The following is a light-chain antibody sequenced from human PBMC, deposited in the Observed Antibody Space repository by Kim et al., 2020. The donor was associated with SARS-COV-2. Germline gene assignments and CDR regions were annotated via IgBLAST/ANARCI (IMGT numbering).Light chain of an antibody. CDR3: QQSYSMPLT. CDR2: AAS. Sequence: ASVGDRVTITCRASQSISSYLNWYQQKPGKAPKLLIYAASSLQTGVPSRFSGSGSGTDFTLTISSLEAEDSATYYCQQSYSMPLTFGGGTKVDIK. V-gene: IGKV1-39*01. CDR1: QSISSY. J-gene: IGKJ4*01.